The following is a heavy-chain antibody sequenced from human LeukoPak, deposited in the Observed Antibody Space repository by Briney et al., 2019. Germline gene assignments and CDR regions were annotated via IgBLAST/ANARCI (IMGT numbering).Heavy chain of an antibody. CDR2: ISYDGSNK. CDR3: AREPIWFGEATGVYGMDV. J-gene: IGHJ6*02. CDR1: GFTFSSYA. V-gene: IGHV3-30-3*01. Sequence: GGSLRLSCAASGFTFSSYAMHWVRQAPGKGLEWVAVISYDGSNKYYADSMKGRFTISRDNSKNTLYLQMNSLRAEDTAVYYCAREPIWFGEATGVYGMDVWGQGTTVTVSS. D-gene: IGHD3-10*01.